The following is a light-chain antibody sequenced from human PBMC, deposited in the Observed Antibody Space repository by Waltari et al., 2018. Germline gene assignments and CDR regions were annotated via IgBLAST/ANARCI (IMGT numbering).Light chain of an antibody. CDR1: QIITSSS. J-gene: IGKJ4*01. CDR3: HQYHTSPLT. V-gene: IGKV3-20*01. Sequence: DIVLTQSPGTLSLSPGERATLSCTASQIITSSSIGWYQQKPGQAPRLLIYHASNRATGIPDRLTGSGSGTEFTLTISRLEPEDFVVYYCHQYHTSPLTFGGGTKVEIK. CDR2: HAS.